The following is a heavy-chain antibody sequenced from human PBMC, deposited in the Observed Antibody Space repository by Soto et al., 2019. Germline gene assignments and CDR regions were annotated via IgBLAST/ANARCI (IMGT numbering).Heavy chain of an antibody. CDR2: IIPILGIA. CDR1: GGTFSSYT. D-gene: IGHD2-21*02. J-gene: IGHJ4*02. Sequence: QVQLVQSGAEVKKPGSSVKVSCKASGGTFSSYTISWVRQAPGQGLEWMGRIIPILGIANYAQKFQGRVTITADKSTSTAYMELSSLRSEDTAVYYCARDRMVTRYSDFDYWGQGTLVTVSS. V-gene: IGHV1-69*08. CDR3: ARDRMVTRYSDFDY.